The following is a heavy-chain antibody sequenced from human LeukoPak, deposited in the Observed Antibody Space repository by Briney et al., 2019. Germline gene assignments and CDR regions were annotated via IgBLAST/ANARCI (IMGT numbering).Heavy chain of an antibody. CDR2: IIPIFGTA. D-gene: IGHD5-24*01. J-gene: IGHJ4*02. V-gene: IGHV1-69*05. Sequence: SVKVSCKASGGTFSSYAISWVRQAPGQGFEWMGGIIPIFGTANYAQKFQGRVTITTDESTSTAYMELSSLRSEDTAVYYCARSRRDGYNYFDYWGQGTLVTVSS. CDR3: ARSRRDGYNYFDY. CDR1: GGTFSSYA.